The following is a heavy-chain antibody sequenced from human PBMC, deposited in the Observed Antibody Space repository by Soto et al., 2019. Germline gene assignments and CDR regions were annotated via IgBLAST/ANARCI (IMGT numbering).Heavy chain of an antibody. CDR1: GGTFSSYA. J-gene: IGHJ4*02. D-gene: IGHD3-22*01. CDR3: ASTSHSSGYQFDY. V-gene: IGHV1-69*13. CDR2: IIPIFGTA. Sequence: SVKVSCKASGGTFSSYAISWVRQAPGQGLEWMGGIIPIFGTANYAQKFQGRVTTTADESTSTAYMELSSLRSEDTAVYYCASTSHSSGYQFDYWGQGTLVTVSS.